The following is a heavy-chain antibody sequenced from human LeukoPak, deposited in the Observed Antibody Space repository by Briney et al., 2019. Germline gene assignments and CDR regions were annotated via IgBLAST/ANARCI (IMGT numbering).Heavy chain of an antibody. V-gene: IGHV3-74*01. CDR1: GFTFTNYW. Sequence: GGSLRLSCAASGFTFTNYWMHWVRQAPGKGLVWVSRINSDGSSTRYADSVKGRFTISRDNAKNTLYLKMNSLRAEDTAVYYCARGKGGYCSGGSCYPGWFDPWGQGTLVTVSS. J-gene: IGHJ5*02. CDR3: ARGKGGYCSGGSCYPGWFDP. CDR2: INSDGSST. D-gene: IGHD2-15*01.